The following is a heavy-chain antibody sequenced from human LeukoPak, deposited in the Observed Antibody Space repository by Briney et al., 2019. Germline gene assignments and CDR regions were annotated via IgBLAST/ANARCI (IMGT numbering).Heavy chain of an antibody. CDR2: IKEDGRDK. V-gene: IGHV3-7*01. Sequence: GGSLRLSCAASGFTFSTYWMKWVRQAPGKGLEWVARIKEDGRDKYYVDSVRGRFSISRDNTKSSLYLQMNGLRTEDTAVYYCAKGRHFNFDYWGQGTLVTVSS. CDR3: AKGRHFNFDY. J-gene: IGHJ4*02. CDR1: GFTFSTYW.